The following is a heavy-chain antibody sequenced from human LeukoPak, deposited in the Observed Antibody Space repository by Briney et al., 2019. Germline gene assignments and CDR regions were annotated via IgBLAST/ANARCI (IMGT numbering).Heavy chain of an antibody. J-gene: IGHJ4*02. CDR2: IYYSGST. CDR3: ARGYSYGRYYFDY. Sequence: SETLSLTXTVSGGSISSYYWSWIRQPPGKGLEWIGYIYYSGSTNYNPSLKSRVTISVDTSKNQFSLKLSSVTAADTAVYYCARGYSYGRYYFDYWGQGTLVTVSS. V-gene: IGHV4-59*01. D-gene: IGHD5-18*01. CDR1: GGSISSYY.